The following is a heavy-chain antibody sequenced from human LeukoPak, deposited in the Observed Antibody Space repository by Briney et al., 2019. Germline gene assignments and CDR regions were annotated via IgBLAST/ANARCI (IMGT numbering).Heavy chain of an antibody. CDR2: MNPNSGNT. J-gene: IGHJ4*02. Sequence: ASVKVSCKASGYTFTSYDINWVRQATGQGLEWMGWMNPNSGNTGYAQKFQGRVTMTRNTSISTAYMELSSLTSDDTAVYFCSREFGGAGKVFDYWGQGTLVTVSS. D-gene: IGHD3-16*01. CDR3: SREFGGAGKVFDY. CDR1: GYTFTSYD. V-gene: IGHV1-8*01.